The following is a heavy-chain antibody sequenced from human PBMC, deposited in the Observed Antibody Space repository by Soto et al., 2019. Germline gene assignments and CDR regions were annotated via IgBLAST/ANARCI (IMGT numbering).Heavy chain of an antibody. CDR1: GFTFSTYA. Sequence: EVQLLESGGGLVQPGGSLRLSCAASGFTFSTYAMIWVRQAPGKGLEWVSVITGSGGSTYYADSVKGRFTISRDTSKNTLFLQMNSLRAEDTAVYYCAKDRYGDDGGIDYGGQGTMVTVSS. CDR3: AKDRYGDDGGIDY. J-gene: IGHJ4*02. D-gene: IGHD4-17*01. V-gene: IGHV3-23*01. CDR2: ITGSGGST.